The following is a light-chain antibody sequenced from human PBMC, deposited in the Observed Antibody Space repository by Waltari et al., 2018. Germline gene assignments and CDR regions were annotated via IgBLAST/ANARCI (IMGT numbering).Light chain of an antibody. J-gene: IGLJ3*02. CDR2: VNSAGSH. V-gene: IGLV4-69*01. CDR3: QTWGTGVWV. CDR1: SGHSGYA. Sequence: QLVLTQSPSASASPGASVTLTCSLRSGHSGYALAWLQHRPEKGPRYLMKVNSAGSHYKGDGIPDRFSGSSSGAERYLTISSLQSEDEADYYCQTWGTGVWVFGGGTKLTVL.